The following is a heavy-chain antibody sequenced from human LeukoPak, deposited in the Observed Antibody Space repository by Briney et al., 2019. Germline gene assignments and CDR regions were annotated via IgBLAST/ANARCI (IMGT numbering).Heavy chain of an antibody. CDR3: AQQMDTAIVTTDY. CDR2: IIPIFGTA. J-gene: IGHJ4*02. Sequence: VASVKVSCKASGGTFSSYVISWVRQAPGQGLEWMGGIIPIFGTANYAQKFQGRVTITTDESTSTAYMELSSLRSEDTAVYYCAQQMDTAIVTTDYWGQGTLVTVSS. CDR1: GGTFSSYV. D-gene: IGHD5-18*01. V-gene: IGHV1-69*05.